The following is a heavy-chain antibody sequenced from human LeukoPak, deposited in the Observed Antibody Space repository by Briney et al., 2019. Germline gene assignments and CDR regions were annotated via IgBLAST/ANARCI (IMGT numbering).Heavy chain of an antibody. J-gene: IGHJ4*02. Sequence: ASETLSLTCTVSGGSISSYYWSWIRQPPGKGLEWIGYIYYSGSTNYSPSLKSRVTISVDTSKNQFSLKLSSVTAAETAVYYCARVRNYYDSSGYYNWGQGTLVTVSS. V-gene: IGHV4-59*01. CDR3: ARVRNYYDSSGYYN. CDR2: IYYSGST. CDR1: GGSISSYY. D-gene: IGHD3-22*01.